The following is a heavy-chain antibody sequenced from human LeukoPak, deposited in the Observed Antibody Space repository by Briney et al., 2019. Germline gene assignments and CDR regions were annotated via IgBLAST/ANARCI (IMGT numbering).Heavy chain of an antibody. CDR1: GFTFSNYA. V-gene: IGHV3-23*01. CDR2: MSGSGGKT. Sequence: HPGGSLRLSCAASGFTFSNYAITWVRQAPGKGLEWVSAMSGSGGKTYYADSVKVRFTISRDSSQNTLYLQMNNLRADDTAVYYCAKGKRVGAPYYFDSWGQGTLVTVSS. CDR3: AKGKRVGAPYYFDS. J-gene: IGHJ4*02. D-gene: IGHD1-26*01.